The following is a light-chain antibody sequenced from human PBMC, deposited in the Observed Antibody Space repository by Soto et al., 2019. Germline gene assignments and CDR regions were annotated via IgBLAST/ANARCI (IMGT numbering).Light chain of an antibody. V-gene: IGKV1-5*01. J-gene: IGKJ1*01. Sequence: DIQMTQSPSTLSASVGDSVTITCRASQSTNSWLAWYQQKPGKAPKLLIYDASSLESGVPSRFSGSGSGTEFNLTISSLQPDDFATYYCQQYYTYPWTFGQGTKVEIK. CDR1: QSTNSW. CDR3: QQYYTYPWT. CDR2: DAS.